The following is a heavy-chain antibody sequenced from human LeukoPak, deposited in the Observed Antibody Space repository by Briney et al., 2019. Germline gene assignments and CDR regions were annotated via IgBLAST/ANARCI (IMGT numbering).Heavy chain of an antibody. D-gene: IGHD2-2*02. CDR1: GFTFSSYA. CDR2: ISGSGGST. Sequence: GGSLRLSCAASGFTFSSYAMSWVRQAPGKGLEWVSAISGSGGSTYYADSVKGRFTISRDNSKNTLYLQMNSLRAEDTAVYYCAKTPIVVVPAAIHWGDYWGQGTLVTVSS. CDR3: AKTPIVVVPAAIHWGDY. V-gene: IGHV3-23*01. J-gene: IGHJ4*02.